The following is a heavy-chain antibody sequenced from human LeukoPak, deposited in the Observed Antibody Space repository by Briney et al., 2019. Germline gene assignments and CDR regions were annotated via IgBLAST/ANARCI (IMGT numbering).Heavy chain of an antibody. CDR2: ISAYNGNT. J-gene: IGHJ3*02. Sequence: GASVKVSCKASGYTFTSYGISWVRQAPGQGLEWMGWISAYNGNTNYAQKLQGRVTMTTDTSTSTAYMELRSLRSDDTAVYYCAREGIRAAAGTGAFDIWGQGTMVTVSS. D-gene: IGHD6-13*01. CDR1: GYTFTSYG. V-gene: IGHV1-18*01. CDR3: AREGIRAAAGTGAFDI.